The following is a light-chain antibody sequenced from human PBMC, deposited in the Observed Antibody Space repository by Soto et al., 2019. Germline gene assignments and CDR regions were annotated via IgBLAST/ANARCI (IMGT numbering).Light chain of an antibody. CDR1: KIGSKS. Sequence: SYELTQPPSVSVAPGQTARVTCGGNKIGSKSVHWYQQKPGQAPVLVVYDDSDRPSGIPERFSGSNSGNTATLTISRVEAGDEADYYCQVWDNVSDHPGVFGSGTKLTVL. CDR2: DDS. V-gene: IGLV3-21*02. CDR3: QVWDNVSDHPGV. J-gene: IGLJ1*01.